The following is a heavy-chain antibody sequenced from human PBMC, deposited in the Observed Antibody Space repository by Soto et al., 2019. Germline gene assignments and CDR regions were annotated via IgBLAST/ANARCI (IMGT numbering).Heavy chain of an antibody. D-gene: IGHD3-10*01. CDR1: GGSFSCYY. CDR3: VRAPHFXGSGSYRLGYYYYGMDV. Sequence: SVTLSLTCAVYGGSFSCYYWSWIHQPPGKGLEWTGEINHSGSTNYNPSLKSRVTISVDTSKNQFSLKLSSVTAADTAVYYCVRAPHFXGSGSYRLGYYYYGMDVLGQGTTVTASS. V-gene: IGHV4-34*01. J-gene: IGHJ6*02. CDR2: INHSGST.